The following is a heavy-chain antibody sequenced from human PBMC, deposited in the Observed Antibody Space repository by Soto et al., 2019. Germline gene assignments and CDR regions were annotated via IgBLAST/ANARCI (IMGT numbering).Heavy chain of an antibody. Sequence: YYWSWIRQHPGKGLEWIGYIYYSGSTYYNPSLKSRVTISVDTSKNQFSLKLSSVTAADTAVYYCARVVTIFGVVNLRGYYFDYWGQGTLVTVSS. J-gene: IGHJ4*02. CDR2: IYYSGST. D-gene: IGHD3-3*01. V-gene: IGHV4-31*02. CDR3: ARVVTIFGVVNLRGYYFDY. CDR1: YY.